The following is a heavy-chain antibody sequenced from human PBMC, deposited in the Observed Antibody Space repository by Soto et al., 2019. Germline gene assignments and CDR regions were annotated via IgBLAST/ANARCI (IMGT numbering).Heavy chain of an antibody. V-gene: IGHV1-18*04. D-gene: IGHD6-19*01. CDR3: ARIRLEFTSVPDNFDY. CDR2: ISGYNGKT. CDR1: GYTFTNYG. Sequence: ASVKVSCKASGYTFTNYGISWVRQVPGQGLEWMGWISGYNGKTNYAQKFQGRVTMTTDISTSTAYMELRSLTSDDTAIYYCARIRLEFTSVPDNFDYWG. J-gene: IGHJ4*01.